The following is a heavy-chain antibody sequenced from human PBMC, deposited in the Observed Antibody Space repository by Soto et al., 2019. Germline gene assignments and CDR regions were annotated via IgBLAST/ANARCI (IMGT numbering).Heavy chain of an antibody. D-gene: IGHD5-12*01. CDR2: INHSGST. Sequence: QGQLQQGGAGLLKPLETLSLTCAVYGGSFSGYYWSWIPQPPGEGLGGIGEINHSGSTNYNPSLKSRVTISVDTSKNQFSLKLSSVTAADTAVYYCARERRGYNYYYYYMDVWGKGTTVTVSS. J-gene: IGHJ6*03. CDR1: GGSFSGYY. V-gene: IGHV4-34*01. CDR3: ARERRGYNYYYYYMDV.